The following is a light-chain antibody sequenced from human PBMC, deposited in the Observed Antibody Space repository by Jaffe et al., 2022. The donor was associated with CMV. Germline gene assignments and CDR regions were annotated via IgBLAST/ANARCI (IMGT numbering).Light chain of an antibody. CDR1: QSVLYSSNNKNY. Sequence: DIVMTQSPDSLAVSLGERATINCKSSQSVLYSSNNKNYLAWYQQKPGQPPKLLISWASTRESGVPDRFSGSGSGTDFTLTINSLQAEDVAVYYCQQYYSNPRTFGQGTKVEIK. V-gene: IGKV4-1*01. CDR2: WAS. CDR3: QQYYSNPRT. J-gene: IGKJ1*01.